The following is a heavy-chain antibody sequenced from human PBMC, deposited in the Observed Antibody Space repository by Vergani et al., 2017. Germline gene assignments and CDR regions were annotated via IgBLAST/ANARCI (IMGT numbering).Heavy chain of an antibody. J-gene: IGHJ3*02. D-gene: IGHD6-19*01. CDR1: GFTFSSYG. V-gene: IGHV3-30*18. CDR2: ISYDGSNK. Sequence: VQLVESGGGLVKPGGSLRLSCAASGFTFSSYGMHWVRQAPGKGLEWVAVISYDGSNKYYADSVKGRFTISRDNSKNTLYLQMNSLRAEDTAVYYCAKDRKQWLVPDAFDIWGQGTMVTVSS. CDR3: AKDRKQWLVPDAFDI.